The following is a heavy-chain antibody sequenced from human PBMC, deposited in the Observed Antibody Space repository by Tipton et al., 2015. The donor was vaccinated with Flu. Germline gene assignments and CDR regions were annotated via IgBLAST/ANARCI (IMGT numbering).Heavy chain of an antibody. J-gene: IGHJ4*02. V-gene: IGHV3-30*02. CDR1: GFTFSGYG. Sequence: LSLTCAASGFTFSGYGMHWVRQAPGKGLEWVAFIRHDESDKYYADSVKGRFTISRDNAKNSLYLQLNSLRPEDTAIYYCARGGWASDTNNLLDYWGQGTLVTVSS. CDR2: IRHDESDK. CDR3: ARGGWASDTNNLLDY. D-gene: IGHD1/OR15-1a*01.